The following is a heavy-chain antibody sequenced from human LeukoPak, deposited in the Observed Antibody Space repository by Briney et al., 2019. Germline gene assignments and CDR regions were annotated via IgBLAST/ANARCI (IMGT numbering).Heavy chain of an antibody. CDR3: AREPQYDYVWGSYRPYDY. D-gene: IGHD3-16*02. CDR1: GFTLNSHW. J-gene: IGHJ4*02. V-gene: IGHV3-7*01. Sequence: GGSLRLSCAVSGFTLNSHWMSWVRQAPGKGLEWVANINQDGSAKYYVDSVRGRFTISRDNAKNSMYLQMNSLRAEDTAVYYCAREPQYDYVWGSYRPYDYWGQGTLVTVSS. CDR2: INQDGSAK.